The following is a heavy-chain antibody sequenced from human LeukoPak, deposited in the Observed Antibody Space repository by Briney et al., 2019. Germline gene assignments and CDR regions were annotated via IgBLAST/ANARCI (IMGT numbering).Heavy chain of an antibody. CDR2: INPNSGGT. D-gene: IGHD2-15*01. Sequence: ASVTVSCKASGYTFTGYYMHWVRQAPGQGLEWMGWINPNSGGTNYAQKFQGRVTMTRDTSISTAYMELSRLRSDDTAVYYCASYCSGGSCYFPSFDYWGQGTLVTVSS. V-gene: IGHV1-2*02. CDR1: GYTFTGYY. CDR3: ASYCSGGSCYFPSFDY. J-gene: IGHJ4*02.